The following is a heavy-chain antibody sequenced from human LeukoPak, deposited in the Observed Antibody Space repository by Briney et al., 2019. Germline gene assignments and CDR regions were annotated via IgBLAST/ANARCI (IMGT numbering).Heavy chain of an antibody. D-gene: IGHD3-10*01. J-gene: IGHJ4*02. CDR3: ARSRGYFDY. CDR1: GFTFNNYA. CDR2: ISGSGGST. Sequence: GGSLRLSCAASGFTFNNYAMSWVRQAPGKGLEWVSTISGSGGSTYYADSVKGRFTISRDNAKNSLYLQMNSLRAEDTAVYYCARSRGYFDYWGQGTLVTVSS. V-gene: IGHV3-23*01.